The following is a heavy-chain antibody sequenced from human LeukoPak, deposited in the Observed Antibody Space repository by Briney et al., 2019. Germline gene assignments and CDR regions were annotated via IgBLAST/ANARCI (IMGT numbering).Heavy chain of an antibody. CDR1: GYTFTGYY. D-gene: IGHD3-10*01. CDR2: INPNSGGT. Sequence: ASVKVSCKASGYTFTGYYMHWVRQAPGQGLEWMGWINPNSGGTNYAQKFQGRVTMTRDTSISTAYMELSRLRSDDTAVYYCARVRAEGHYFDYWGQGTLVTVSS. V-gene: IGHV1-2*02. CDR3: ARVRAEGHYFDY. J-gene: IGHJ4*02.